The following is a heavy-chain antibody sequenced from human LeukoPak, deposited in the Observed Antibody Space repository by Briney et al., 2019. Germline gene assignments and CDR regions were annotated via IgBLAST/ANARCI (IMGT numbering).Heavy chain of an antibody. CDR3: ARGRRRNYYDSSGYYYRLGFDY. J-gene: IGHJ4*02. CDR2: IFYRGST. Sequence: SETLSLTCTVSGGSISSSSYYWGWIRQPPGKRLEWIGSIFYRGSTYYNVSLKSRVTISVDTSKNQFSLKLSSVTAADTAVYYCARGRRRNYYDSSGYYYRLGFDYWGQGTLVTVSS. V-gene: IGHV4-39*07. D-gene: IGHD3-22*01. CDR1: GGSISSSSYY.